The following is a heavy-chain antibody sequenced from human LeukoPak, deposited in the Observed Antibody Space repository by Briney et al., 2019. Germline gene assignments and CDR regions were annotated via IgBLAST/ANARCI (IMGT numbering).Heavy chain of an antibody. V-gene: IGHV1-18*04. Sequence: GASVKVSCKASGYTSTSYGISWVRQAPGQGLEWMGWISAYNGNTNYAQKLQGRVTITTDTSTSTAYMELRSLRSDDTAVYYCARDPKTFHINSSGWYYFDYWGQGTLVTVSS. CDR3: ARDPKTFHINSSGWYYFDY. CDR1: GYTSTSYG. CDR2: ISAYNGNT. D-gene: IGHD6-19*01. J-gene: IGHJ4*02.